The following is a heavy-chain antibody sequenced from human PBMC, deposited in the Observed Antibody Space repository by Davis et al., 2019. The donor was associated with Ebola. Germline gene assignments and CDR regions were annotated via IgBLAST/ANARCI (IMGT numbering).Heavy chain of an antibody. Sequence: PGGSLRLSCAASDLTVTPNDMNWVRQAPGKGLEWISVLYRGDTAYYADSVQGRFTISRDNSKNTLFLQMNSLRAEDTAVYYCARGGHYYDDSGYYNDYYYYGLDVWGKGTTVTVSS. CDR1: DLTVTPND. CDR3: ARGGHYYDDSGYYNDYYYYGLDV. V-gene: IGHV3-53*01. CDR2: LYRGDTA. D-gene: IGHD3-22*01. J-gene: IGHJ6*04.